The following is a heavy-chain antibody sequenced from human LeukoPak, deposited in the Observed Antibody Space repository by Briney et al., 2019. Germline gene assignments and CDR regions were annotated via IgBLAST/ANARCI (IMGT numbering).Heavy chain of an antibody. Sequence: SSETLSLTCTVSGGSISSGSYYWSWIRQPAGKGLEWIGRIYTSGSTKYNPSLKSRVTMSVDTSKNQFSLKLSSVTAADKAVYYCAKDRGLGYCSSRGCYGGFGFDYWGQGTLVTVSS. J-gene: IGHJ4*02. CDR2: IYTSGST. V-gene: IGHV4-61*02. CDR3: AKDRGLGYCSSRGCYGGFGFDY. D-gene: IGHD2-2*01. CDR1: GGSISSGSYY.